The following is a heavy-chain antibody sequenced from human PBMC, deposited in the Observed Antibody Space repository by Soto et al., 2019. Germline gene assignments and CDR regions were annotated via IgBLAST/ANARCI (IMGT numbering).Heavy chain of an antibody. CDR2: IYYSGST. Sequence: SETLSLTCTVSGGSISSGGYYWSWIRQHPGKGLEWIGYIYYSGSTYYNPSLKSRVTISVDTSKNQFSLKLSSVTAADTAVYYCARTRRYCSGGSCSENNWFDPWGQGTLVTVSS. V-gene: IGHV4-31*03. J-gene: IGHJ5*02. CDR1: GGSISSGGYY. D-gene: IGHD2-15*01. CDR3: ARTRRYCSGGSCSENNWFDP.